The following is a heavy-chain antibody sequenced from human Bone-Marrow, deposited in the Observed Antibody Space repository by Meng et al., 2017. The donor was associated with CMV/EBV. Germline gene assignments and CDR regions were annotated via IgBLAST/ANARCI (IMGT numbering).Heavy chain of an antibody. D-gene: IGHD2-21*01. Sequence: SEPLSLTCTVSGGSISSSSYYWGWIRQPPGKGLEWIGSIYYSGSTYYNPSLKSRVTISVDTSKNQFSLKLSSVTAADTAVYYCASCGGDCPKHFKYFQHWGQGTLVTVSS. V-gene: IGHV4-39*07. CDR3: ASCGGDCPKHFKYFQH. CDR2: IYYSGST. J-gene: IGHJ1*01. CDR1: GGSISSSSYY.